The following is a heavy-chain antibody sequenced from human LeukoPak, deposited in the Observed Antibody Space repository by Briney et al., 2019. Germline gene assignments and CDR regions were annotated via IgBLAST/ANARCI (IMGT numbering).Heavy chain of an antibody. CDR3: ARSYCSSTSCPGRRAFDI. CDR2: IYTSGST. V-gene: IGHV4-4*07. CDR1: GGSISSYY. D-gene: IGHD2-2*01. Sequence: SETLSLTCTVSGGSISSYYWSRIRQPAGKGLEWIGRIYTSGSTNYNPSLKSRVTMSVDTSKNQFSLKLSSVTAADTAVYYCARSYCSSTSCPGRRAFDIWGQGTMVTVSS. J-gene: IGHJ3*02.